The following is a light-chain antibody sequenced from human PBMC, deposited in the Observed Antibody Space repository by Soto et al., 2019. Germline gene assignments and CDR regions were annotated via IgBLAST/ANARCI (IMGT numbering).Light chain of an antibody. V-gene: IGKV1-12*01. CDR2: AAS. J-gene: IGKJ1*01. CDR3: QQATSFPRT. CDR1: QGITSC. Sequence: DIQMTQSPSSVSASVGDRVTITCRASQGITSCLAWYQQKPGKAPKLLIYAASTLQAGVPSRFSGSGLGTDFTLTISSLQPEDFATYYCQQATSFPRTFGQGTKVEIK.